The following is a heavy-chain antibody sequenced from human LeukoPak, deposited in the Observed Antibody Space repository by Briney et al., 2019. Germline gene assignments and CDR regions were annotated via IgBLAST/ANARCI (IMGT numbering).Heavy chain of an antibody. CDR1: LFTFSSYS. Sequence: GGSLRLSCAASLFTFSSYSMNWVRQAPGKGLEWVSSISSSSSYIYYADSVKGRFTISRDNAKNSLYLQMNSLRAEDTAVYYCARGRTGIAAAGKRADDAFDIWGQGTMVTVSS. J-gene: IGHJ3*02. CDR2: ISSSSSYI. V-gene: IGHV3-21*01. D-gene: IGHD6-13*01. CDR3: ARGRTGIAAAGKRADDAFDI.